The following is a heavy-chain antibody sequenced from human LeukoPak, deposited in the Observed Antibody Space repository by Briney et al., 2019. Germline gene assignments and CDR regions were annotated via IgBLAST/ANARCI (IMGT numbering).Heavy chain of an antibody. CDR1: GFTFSSYS. CDR2: ISSSSSTI. Sequence: PGGSLRLSCAASGFTFSSYSMNWVRQAPGKGLEWVSYISSSSSTIYYADSVKGRFTISRDNAKNSLYLQMNSLRAEDTAVYYCARSSAIPYYYYYYGMDVWGQGTTVTVSS. V-gene: IGHV3-48*01. D-gene: IGHD2-2*02. J-gene: IGHJ6*02. CDR3: ARSSAIPYYYYYYGMDV.